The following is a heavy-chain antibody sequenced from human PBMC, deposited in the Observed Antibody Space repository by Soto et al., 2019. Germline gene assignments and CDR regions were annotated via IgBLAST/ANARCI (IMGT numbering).Heavy chain of an antibody. J-gene: IGHJ4*02. CDR3: ARTYYYGSGSFN. V-gene: IGHV4-39*01. D-gene: IGHD3-10*01. CDR2: IYYSGST. CDR1: GGSISSSSYY. Sequence: PSETLSLTCTVSGGSISSSSYYWGWIRQPPGKGLEWIGSIYYSGSTYYNPSLKSRVTISVDTSKNQFSLKLSSVTAADTAVYHCARTYYYGSGSFNWGQGTLVTVSS.